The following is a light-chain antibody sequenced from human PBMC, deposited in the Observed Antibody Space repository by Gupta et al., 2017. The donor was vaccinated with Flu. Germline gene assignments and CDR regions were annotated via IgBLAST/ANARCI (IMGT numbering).Light chain of an antibody. CDR1: SSDIGTYNY. V-gene: IGLV2-14*01. CDR2: EGS. CDR3: SSYTSSRTPYV. Sequence: QSALTQPASVSGSPGQSITIPCTGSSSDIGTYNYVAWYQQHPGRAPKLMIYEGSNRPSGISNRFSGSKSGNTASLTISGLQAEDEADYYCSSYTSSRTPYVFGSGTQVTVL. J-gene: IGLJ1*01.